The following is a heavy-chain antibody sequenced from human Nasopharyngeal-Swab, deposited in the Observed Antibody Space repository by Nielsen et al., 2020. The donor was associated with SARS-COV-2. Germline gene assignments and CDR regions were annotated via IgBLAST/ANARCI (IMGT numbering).Heavy chain of an antibody. CDR2: IYYSGST. Sequence: SETLSLTCTVSGGSISSYYWSRIRQSPGKGLEWIGYIYYSGSTNYNPSLKSRVTISVDTSKNQFSLKLSSVTAADTAVYSCARDGGQWAFDIWGQGTMVTVSS. CDR3: ARDGGQWAFDI. D-gene: IGHD6-19*01. V-gene: IGHV4-59*13. J-gene: IGHJ3*02. CDR1: GGSISSYY.